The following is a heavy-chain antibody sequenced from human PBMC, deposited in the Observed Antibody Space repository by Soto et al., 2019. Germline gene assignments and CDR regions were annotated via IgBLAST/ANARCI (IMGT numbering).Heavy chain of an antibody. Sequence: QVQLVESGGGVVQPGRSLRLSCAASGFTFSSYGMHWVRQAPGKGLEWVAVISYDGSNKYYADSVKGRFTISRDNSKNTLYLQMNSLRAEDTAVYYCAKGKYDFWSRSKLYGMDVWGQGTTVTVSS. CDR1: GFTFSSYG. D-gene: IGHD3-3*01. CDR2: ISYDGSNK. CDR3: AKGKYDFWSRSKLYGMDV. V-gene: IGHV3-30*18. J-gene: IGHJ6*02.